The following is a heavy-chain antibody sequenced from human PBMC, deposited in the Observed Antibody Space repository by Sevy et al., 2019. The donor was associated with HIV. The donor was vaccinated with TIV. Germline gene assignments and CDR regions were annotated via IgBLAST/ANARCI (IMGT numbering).Heavy chain of an antibody. Sequence: GGSLRLSCAASGFTFSSYWMSWVRQAPGKGLEWVANIKQDGSEKYYVDSVKGRFTISRDNAKNSLYLQMNSLRAEDTAVYYCARVLTRGSGRLKYYYYYGMDVWGQGTTVTVSS. D-gene: IGHD3-10*01. V-gene: IGHV3-7*01. CDR2: IKQDGSEK. J-gene: IGHJ6*02. CDR1: GFTFSSYW. CDR3: ARVLTRGSGRLKYYYYYGMDV.